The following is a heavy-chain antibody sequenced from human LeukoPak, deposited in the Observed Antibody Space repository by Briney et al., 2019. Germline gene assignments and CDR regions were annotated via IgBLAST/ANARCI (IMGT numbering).Heavy chain of an antibody. Sequence: SETLSLTCAVYGGSFSGYYWSWIRHPPWKGLELIGEINHSGSTNYNPSLKSRVTISVDTSKNQFSLKLSSVTAADTAVYYCAGRESDGSGSRTFDYWGQGTLVTVSS. V-gene: IGHV4-34*01. CDR1: GGSFSGYY. CDR3: AGRESDGSGSRTFDY. J-gene: IGHJ4*02. D-gene: IGHD3-10*01. CDR2: INHSGST.